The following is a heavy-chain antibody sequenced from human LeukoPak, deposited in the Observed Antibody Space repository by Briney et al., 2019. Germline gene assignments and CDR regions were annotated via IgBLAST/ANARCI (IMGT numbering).Heavy chain of an antibody. CDR1: GGSISSYY. CDR2: IYYSGST. J-gene: IGHJ5*02. Sequence: PSETLSLTCTVSGGSISSYYWSWIRQPPGKGLEWIGYIYYSGSTNYNPSLKSRVTISVDTSKNQFSLKLSSVTAADAAVYYCARRPDWFDPWGQGTLVTVSS. CDR3: ARRPDWFDP. V-gene: IGHV4-59*08.